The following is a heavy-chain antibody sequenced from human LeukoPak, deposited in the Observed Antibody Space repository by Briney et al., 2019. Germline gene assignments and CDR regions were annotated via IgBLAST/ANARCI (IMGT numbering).Heavy chain of an antibody. J-gene: IGHJ4*02. V-gene: IGHV3-48*01. D-gene: IGHD1-14*01. Sequence: GGSLRLSCAVSGLTFSNYSMNWVRQAPGKGLEWISYIVFSSGTIHYADSVKGRFTISRDNAKASLYLQMNSLRAEDTAVYYCARDPPRRYDYWGQGTLVTVSS. CDR3: ARDPPRRYDY. CDR1: GLTFSNYS. CDR2: IVFSSGTI.